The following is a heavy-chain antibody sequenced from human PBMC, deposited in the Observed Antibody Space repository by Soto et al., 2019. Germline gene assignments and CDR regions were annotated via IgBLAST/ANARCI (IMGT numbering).Heavy chain of an antibody. D-gene: IGHD5-12*01. Sequence: EVQLVESGGGLVQPGGSLRLSCSASGFTFSSYAMHWVRQAPGKGLEYVSVITSNGGSTYYADSVKGRFTISRDNSKNTLNLQMSSLRAEDTAVYYCVKTGYSGYAWDYWGQGTLVTVSS. J-gene: IGHJ4*02. V-gene: IGHV3-64D*06. CDR1: GFTFSSYA. CDR3: VKTGYSGYAWDY. CDR2: ITSNGGST.